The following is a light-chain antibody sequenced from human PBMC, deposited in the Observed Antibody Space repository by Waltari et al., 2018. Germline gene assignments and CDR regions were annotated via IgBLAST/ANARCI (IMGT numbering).Light chain of an antibody. J-gene: IGKJ1*01. Sequence: EIVLTQSPGTLSLSPGDRATLSCRASQSVSRTLAWYQQKPGQAPRLLIYGASTRATGIPDRCSGGGSGTDFSLTISRLEPEDFAVYYCQHYVRLPATFGQGTKVEIK. CDR2: GAS. CDR1: QSVSRT. CDR3: QHYVRLPAT. V-gene: IGKV3-20*01.